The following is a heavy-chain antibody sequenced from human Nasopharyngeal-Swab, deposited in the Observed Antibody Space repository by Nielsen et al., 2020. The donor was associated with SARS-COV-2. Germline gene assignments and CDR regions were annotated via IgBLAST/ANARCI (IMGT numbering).Heavy chain of an antibody. J-gene: IGHJ4*02. CDR2: ILNDVRKT. CDR1: GFTFGAYP. D-gene: IGHD4-17*01. V-gene: IGHV3-30*14. Sequence: GGSLRLSCAGSGFTFGAYPMYWVRQAPGKGLEYLAAILNDVRKTYYADSVKGRFTISRDNSKNTLYLQMNSLRAEDTAVYYCARDNDYGDNSGYWGQGTLVTVSS. CDR3: ARDNDYGDNSGY.